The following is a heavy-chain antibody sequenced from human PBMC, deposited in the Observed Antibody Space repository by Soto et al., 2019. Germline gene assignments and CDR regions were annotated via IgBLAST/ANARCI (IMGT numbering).Heavy chain of an antibody. CDR3: AKDAPGSGWLSDY. D-gene: IGHD3-22*01. CDR2: ISGNGGT. V-gene: IGHV3-23*01. Sequence: EVQLLESGGGLVQPGGSQRLSCAASGFTFSIYAMSWVRQVPGKGLEWVSTISGNGGTSYADFVRGRFTISRDNSKNTLYLQMNSLRVDDTAIYYCAKDAPGSGWLSDYWGQGHLVTVSS. CDR1: GFTFSIYA. J-gene: IGHJ4*02.